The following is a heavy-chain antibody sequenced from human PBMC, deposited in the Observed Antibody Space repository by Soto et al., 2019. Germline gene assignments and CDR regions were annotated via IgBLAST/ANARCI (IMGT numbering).Heavy chain of an antibody. D-gene: IGHD3-22*01. J-gene: IGHJ6*02. CDR2: IYSGGST. CDR3: ARDPYYDSSGYLASNGMDV. V-gene: IGHV3-53*04. Sequence: GGSLRLSCAASGFTVSSNYMSWVRQAPGKGLEWVSVIYSGGSTYYADSVKGRFTISRHNSKNTMYLQMNSLRAEDTAIFYCARDPYYDSSGYLASNGMDVWGQGTTVTVSS. CDR1: GFTVSSNY.